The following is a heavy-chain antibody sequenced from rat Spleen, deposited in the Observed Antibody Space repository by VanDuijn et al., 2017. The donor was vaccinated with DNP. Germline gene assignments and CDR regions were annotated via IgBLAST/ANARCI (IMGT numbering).Heavy chain of an antibody. Sequence: QVQLKESGPGLVQPSETLSLTCTVSGFSLSSYHVSWVRQPLGKGLVWMGTIWAGGSTNYNSAVQSRLSISRDTSKSQVFLKMNSLQPEETGTYYCARDGSYVFDYWGQGVMVTVSS. CDR3: ARDGSYVFDY. CDR2: IWAGGST. CDR1: GFSLSSYH. J-gene: IGHJ2*01. D-gene: IGHD1-3*01. V-gene: IGHV2-72*01.